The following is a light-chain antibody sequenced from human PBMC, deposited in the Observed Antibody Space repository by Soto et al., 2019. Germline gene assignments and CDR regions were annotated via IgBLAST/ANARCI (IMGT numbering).Light chain of an antibody. CDR1: SSDIGGYKY. J-gene: IGLJ1*01. CDR2: DVS. CDR3: SSYTGGSTYV. Sequence: QSALTQPASVSGSPGQSITISCTGTSSDIGGYKYVSWYQQHPGKAPKLMIYDVSNRPSGVSNRFSGSKSGNTATLTISGLQGEDEADYYCSSYTGGSTYVSGPGTKDTVL. V-gene: IGLV2-14*01.